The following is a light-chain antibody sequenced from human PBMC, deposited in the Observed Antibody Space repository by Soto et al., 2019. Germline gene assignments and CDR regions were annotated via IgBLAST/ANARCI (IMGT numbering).Light chain of an antibody. Sequence: EIVLTQSPVTLSLSPGEIATFSCRASQTVRNNYLAWYQQKHGQAPRXLXYDASSRATGIPDRFSGSVSGTDGTFTIRRLETEDGAVYYGQQYGSSPITFGQGTRLEIK. CDR2: DAS. J-gene: IGKJ5*01. CDR1: QTVRNNY. CDR3: QQYGSSPIT. V-gene: IGKV3-20*01.